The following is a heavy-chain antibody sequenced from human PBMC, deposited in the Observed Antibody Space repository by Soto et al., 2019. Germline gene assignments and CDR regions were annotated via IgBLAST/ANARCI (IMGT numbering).Heavy chain of an antibody. V-gene: IGHV3-30-3*01. D-gene: IGHD6-19*01. CDR2: ISYDGSNK. Sequence: GGSLRLSCAASGFTFSSYAMHWVRQAPGKGLEWVAVISYDGSNKYYADSVKGRFTISRDNSKNTLYLQMNSLRAEDTAVYYCARDFRSGWYFWGGYYGMDVWGQGTTVTVSS. J-gene: IGHJ6*02. CDR3: ARDFRSGWYFWGGYYGMDV. CDR1: GFTFSSYA.